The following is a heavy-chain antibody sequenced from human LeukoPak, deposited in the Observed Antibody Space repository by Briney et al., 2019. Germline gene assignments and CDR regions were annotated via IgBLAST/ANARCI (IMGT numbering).Heavy chain of an antibody. CDR3: AREVGEAVAGTRRFDY. CDR2: IYYSGST. Sequence: SETLSLTCTVSGGSISSYYWSWIRQPPGKGLEWIGYIYYSGSTNYNPSLKSRVTISVDTSKNQFSLKLSSVTAADTAVYYCAREVGEAVAGTRRFDYWGQGTLVTVSS. D-gene: IGHD6-19*01. CDR1: GGSISSYY. V-gene: IGHV4-59*01. J-gene: IGHJ4*02.